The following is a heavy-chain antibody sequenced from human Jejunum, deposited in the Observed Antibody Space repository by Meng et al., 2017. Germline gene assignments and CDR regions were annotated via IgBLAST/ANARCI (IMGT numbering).Heavy chain of an antibody. CDR1: GGSFSTYD. Sequence: QVQVQAWGAGLLKPSEALSLTCAFQGGSFSTYDWSWNRQPPGKGLEWRGQIHHNGSINDNPSLKCRDTMSVDTSRSHISLKLNSVTTADTAVYYCRLAYCVSDCGDYWGQGTLVTVSS. CDR2: IHHNGSI. CDR3: RLAYCVSDCGDY. D-gene: IGHD2-21*02. V-gene: IGHV4-34*01. J-gene: IGHJ4*02.